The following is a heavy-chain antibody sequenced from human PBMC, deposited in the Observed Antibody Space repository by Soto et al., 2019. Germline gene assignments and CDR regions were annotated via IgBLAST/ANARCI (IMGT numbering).Heavy chain of an antibody. V-gene: IGHV3-48*02. Sequence: GGSLRLSCAASGFTFSSYSMNWVRQAPGKGLEWVSYISSSSSTIYYADSVKGRFTISRDNAKNSLYLQMNSLRDEDTAVYYCARDHHRGSYYVLYYYYYGMDVWGQGTTVTVSS. CDR2: ISSSSSTI. CDR1: GFTFSSYS. D-gene: IGHD1-26*01. CDR3: ARDHHRGSYYVLYYYYYGMDV. J-gene: IGHJ6*02.